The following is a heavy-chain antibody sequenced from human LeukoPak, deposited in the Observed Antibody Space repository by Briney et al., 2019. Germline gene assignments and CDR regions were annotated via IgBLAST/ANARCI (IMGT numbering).Heavy chain of an antibody. CDR1: GGSFSGYY. D-gene: IGHD3-10*01. Sequence: PSETLSLTCAVYGGSFSGYYWSWIRQPPGKGLEWIGEINHSGSTNYNTSLKSRVTISVDTSKNQFSLKLSSVTAADTAVYYCARAGLWFGEPNFDYWGQGTLVTVSS. CDR3: ARAGLWFGEPNFDY. CDR2: INHSGST. J-gene: IGHJ4*02. V-gene: IGHV4-34*01.